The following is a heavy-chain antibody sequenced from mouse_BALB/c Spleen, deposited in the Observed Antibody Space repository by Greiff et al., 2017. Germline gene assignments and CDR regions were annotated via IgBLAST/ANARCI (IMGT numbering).Heavy chain of an antibody. CDR1: GFSLTSYG. Sequence: VMLVESGPGLVAPSQSLSITCTVSGFSLTSYGVHWVRQPPGKGLEWLGVIWAGGSTNYNSALMSRLSISKDNSKSQVFLKMNSLQTDDTAMYYCARCYYGSSSWFAYWGQGTLVTVSA. D-gene: IGHD1-1*01. V-gene: IGHV2-9*02. J-gene: IGHJ3*01. CDR2: IWAGGST. CDR3: ARCYYGSSSWFAY.